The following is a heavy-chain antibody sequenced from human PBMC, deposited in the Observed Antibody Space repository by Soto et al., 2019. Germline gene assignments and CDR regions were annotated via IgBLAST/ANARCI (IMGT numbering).Heavy chain of an antibody. CDR2: IQSGGTT. V-gene: IGHV3-66*01. Sequence: EVQLVESGGGLVHPGGSLRRSCEASGFTVSSKYMTWVRQAPGKGLEWVSLIQSGGTTYYADSVKGRFTIYRDTSETTRHLQMKSMRVADTAVYYCARDDVRCDGGRCYGIPVDVWGKGTTVTVSS. D-gene: IGHD2-15*01. CDR1: GFTVSSKY. CDR3: ARDDVRCDGGRCYGIPVDV. J-gene: IGHJ6*04.